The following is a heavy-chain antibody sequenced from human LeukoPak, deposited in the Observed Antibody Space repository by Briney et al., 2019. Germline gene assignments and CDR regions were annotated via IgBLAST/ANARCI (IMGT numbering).Heavy chain of an antibody. Sequence: GASVKVSCKASGYTFTSYYMHWVRQAPGQGLEWMGIINPSGGSTSYAQKFQGRVAMTRDTSTSTVYMELSSLRSEDTAVYYCARAAVAGTASDYWGQGTLVTVSS. V-gene: IGHV1-46*01. CDR2: INPSGGST. CDR3: ARAAVAGTASDY. CDR1: GYTFTSYY. D-gene: IGHD6-19*01. J-gene: IGHJ4*02.